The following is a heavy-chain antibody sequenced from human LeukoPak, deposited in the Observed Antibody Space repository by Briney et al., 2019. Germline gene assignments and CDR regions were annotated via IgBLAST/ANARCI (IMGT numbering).Heavy chain of an antibody. D-gene: IGHD6-19*01. CDR1: GVTFSDYY. CDR3: ARDARFWWRGALAGAFDY. V-gene: IGHV3-11*01. Sequence: PGWSLRLSCAASGVTFSDYYMSWLRQAPGKGLEWVSYNSSSGSTIYYADSVKGRFTISRDNAKNSLYLQMNSLRAEDTAVYYCARDARFWWRGALAGAFDYWGQGTLVTVSS. CDR2: NSSSGSTI. J-gene: IGHJ4*02.